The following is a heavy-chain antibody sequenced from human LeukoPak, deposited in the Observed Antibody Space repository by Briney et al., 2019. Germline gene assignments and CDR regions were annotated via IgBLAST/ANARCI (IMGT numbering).Heavy chain of an antibody. CDR2: INHSGST. V-gene: IGHV4-34*01. J-gene: IGHJ4*02. D-gene: IGHD5-18*01. Sequence: SETLSLTCAVYGGSFSGYYWSWIRQLPGKGLEWIGEINHSGSTNYNPSLKSRVTISVDTSKNQFSLKLSSVTAADTAVYYCARASSYGLDYWGQGTLVTVSS. CDR1: GGSFSGYY. CDR3: ARASSYGLDY.